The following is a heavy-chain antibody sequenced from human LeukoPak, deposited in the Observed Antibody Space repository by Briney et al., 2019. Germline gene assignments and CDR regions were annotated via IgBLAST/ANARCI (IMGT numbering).Heavy chain of an antibody. CDR1: GFTFSNYA. Sequence: GGSLRLSCAASGFTFSNYAISWVRQAPGKGLEWVSSISGSGVSTYYADSVQGRFTISRDNSKSALYLQMNSLRAEDTAVYYCAKGLIAVAGTRFAGGYMDVWGKGTTVTVSS. D-gene: IGHD6-19*01. J-gene: IGHJ6*03. CDR3: AKGLIAVAGTRFAGGYMDV. CDR2: ISGSGVST. V-gene: IGHV3-23*01.